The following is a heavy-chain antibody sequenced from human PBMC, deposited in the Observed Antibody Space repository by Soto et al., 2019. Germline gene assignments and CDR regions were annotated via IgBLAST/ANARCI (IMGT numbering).Heavy chain of an antibody. Sequence: EVQLVESGGGLVQPGGSLRLSCAASGFTFSRYWMHWVRQAPGKGLEWVSRISYDGTTTTYADSVKGRFTISSDNAKNTRYLQMNSLSAGDTAVYYCARDAGWYDLDYWGQGVLVTVSS. CDR1: GFTFSRYW. CDR3: ARDAGWYDLDY. D-gene: IGHD6-19*01. J-gene: IGHJ4*02. V-gene: IGHV3-74*01. CDR2: ISYDGTTT.